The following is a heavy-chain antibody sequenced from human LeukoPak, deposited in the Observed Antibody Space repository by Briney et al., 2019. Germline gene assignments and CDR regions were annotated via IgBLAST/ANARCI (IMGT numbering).Heavy chain of an antibody. Sequence: GGSLRLSCAASGLAFSDYWMSWVRQAPWKGLEWVSAISGSGGSTYYADSVKGRFTISRDNSKNTLYLQMNSLRAEDTAVYYCAKTRITMIVVVILDAFDIWGQGTMVTVSS. CDR2: ISGSGGST. J-gene: IGHJ3*02. CDR1: GLAFSDYW. CDR3: AKTRITMIVVVILDAFDI. V-gene: IGHV3-23*01. D-gene: IGHD3-22*01.